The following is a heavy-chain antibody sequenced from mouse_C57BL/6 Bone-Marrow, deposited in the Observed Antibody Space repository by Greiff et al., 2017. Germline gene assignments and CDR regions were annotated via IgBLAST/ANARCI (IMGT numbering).Heavy chain of an antibody. Sequence: EVHLVESGGGLVKPGGSLKLSCAASGFTFSSYAMSWVRQTPEKRLEWVATISAGGSYTSYPANVKGRFTISRDNAKNNLYLQISHLESEDTAMYYGARDYYSSSYGAYWGQGTLVTVSA. CDR2: ISAGGSYT. CDR3: ARDYYSSSYGAY. D-gene: IGHD1-1*01. J-gene: IGHJ3*01. CDR1: GFTFSSYA. V-gene: IGHV5-4*01.